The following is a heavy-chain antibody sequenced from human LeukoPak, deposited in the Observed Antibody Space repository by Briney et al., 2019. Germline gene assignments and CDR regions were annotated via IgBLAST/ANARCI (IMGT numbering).Heavy chain of an antibody. CDR3: ARRESMITDEDY. CDR1: GVSISSSNSY. CDR2: IYYSGNT. D-gene: IGHD1-14*01. V-gene: IGHV4-39*01. J-gene: IGHJ4*02. Sequence: NPSETLSLTCTVSGVSISSSNSYWGWIRQPPGKGLEWIGSIYYSGNTYYNASLKSQVTISVDTSKNQFSLKLSSVTAADTAVYYCARRESMITDEDYWGQGTLVTVSS.